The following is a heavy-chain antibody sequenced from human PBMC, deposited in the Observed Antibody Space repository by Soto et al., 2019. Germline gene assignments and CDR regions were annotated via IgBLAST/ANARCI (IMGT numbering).Heavy chain of an antibody. CDR3: ARHGPITGTPSEFDY. V-gene: IGHV4-59*08. D-gene: IGHD1-7*01. CDR1: GGSISSYY. CDR2: IYYSGST. Sequence: SETLSLTCTVSGGSISSYYWSWIRQPPGKGLEWIGYIYYSGSTNYNPSLKSRVTISVDTSKNQFSLKLSSVTAADTAVYYCARHGPITGTPSEFDYWGQGTLVTVSS. J-gene: IGHJ4*02.